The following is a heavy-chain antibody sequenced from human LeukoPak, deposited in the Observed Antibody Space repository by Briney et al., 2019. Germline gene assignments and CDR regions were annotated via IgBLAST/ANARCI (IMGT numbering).Heavy chain of an antibody. V-gene: IGHV3-7*03. D-gene: IGHD3/OR15-3a*01. CDR3: ATSFDMGWLIGY. CDR2: IKQDGSEK. Sequence: GGSLRLSCAASGFTFGDTWMNWVRQVPGQGLEWVANIKQDGSEKFYVASVKGRFTISRDNGKSSLYLQMNSLRAEDTALYYCATSFDMGWLIGYWGQGTLVTVSS. J-gene: IGHJ4*02. CDR1: GFTFGDTW.